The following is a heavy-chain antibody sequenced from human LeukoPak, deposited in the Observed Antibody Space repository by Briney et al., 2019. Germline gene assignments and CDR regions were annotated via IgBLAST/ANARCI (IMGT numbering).Heavy chain of an antibody. CDR2: ISSSSSYI. CDR3: ARLHSGSSDFDY. J-gene: IGHJ4*02. V-gene: IGHV3-21*01. CDR1: GFTFSSYS. Sequence: PGGSLRLSCAASGFTFSSYSMNWVRQAPGKGLEWVSSISSSSSYIYYADSVKGRFTISRDNAKNSLYLQMNSLRAEDTAVYYCARLHSGSSDFDYWGQGTLVTVSS. D-gene: IGHD1-26*01.